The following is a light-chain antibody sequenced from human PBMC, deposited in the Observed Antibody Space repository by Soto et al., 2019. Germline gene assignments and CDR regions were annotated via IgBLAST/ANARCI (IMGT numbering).Light chain of an antibody. CDR2: GAS. J-gene: IGKJ1*01. CDR3: QQCDTFST. V-gene: IGKV3-15*01. CDR1: QSISSN. Sequence: EIVMTQSPATLSVSPGERATLSCRASQSISSNLAWYQQKPGQAPSLLLYGASTRATGIPARFSGSGSGTDFTLTISSLQSEDFADYYCQQCDTFSTFGQGTKVEI.